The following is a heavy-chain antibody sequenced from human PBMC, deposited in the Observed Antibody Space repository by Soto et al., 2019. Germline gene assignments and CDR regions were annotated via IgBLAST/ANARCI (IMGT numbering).Heavy chain of an antibody. D-gene: IGHD3-22*01. CDR2: ITVGTGNT. CDR1: GFTFTSSS. CDR3: AAGDSSGYYGG. Sequence: SVKVSCKASGFTFTSSSVQWVRQARGQRLEWIGWITVGTGNTNYAQKFQERVTITRDMSTSTAYMELKNLRSEDTAVYYCAAGDSSGYYGGWGQETQVPVSS. V-gene: IGHV1-58*01. J-gene: IGHJ4*02.